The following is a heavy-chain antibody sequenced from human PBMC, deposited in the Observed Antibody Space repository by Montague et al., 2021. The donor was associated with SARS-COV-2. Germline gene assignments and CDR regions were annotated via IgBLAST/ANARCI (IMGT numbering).Heavy chain of an antibody. D-gene: IGHD6-19*01. CDR2: IYYSGST. J-gene: IGHJ2*01. CDR1: GGSISSYY. V-gene: IGHV4-59*01. CDR3: ASSGLSSGWEDPHRYFDV. Sequence: SETLSLTCTVSGGSISSYYWSWIRQPPGTGLEWIGYIYYSGSTKYNPSLKSRVIMSVDTSKNQFSLWLSSVTTADTAVYHCASSGLSSGWEDPHRYFDVWGRGTLVTVSS.